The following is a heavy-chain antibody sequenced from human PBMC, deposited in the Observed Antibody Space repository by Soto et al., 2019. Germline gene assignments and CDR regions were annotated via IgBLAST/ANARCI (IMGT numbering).Heavy chain of an antibody. CDR2: VNYSGTT. V-gene: IGHV4-34*01. D-gene: IGHD2-2*01. J-gene: IGHJ4*02. Sequence: WTWIRQSPEKGLEWIGEVNYSGTTYYNPSLKTRVTISVHTPKNQFSLKMSSVTAADTAVYYCARGIGYSSSINCNSCRRLRFDSWGPGTLVTVSS. CDR3: ARGIGYSSSINCNSCRRLRFDS.